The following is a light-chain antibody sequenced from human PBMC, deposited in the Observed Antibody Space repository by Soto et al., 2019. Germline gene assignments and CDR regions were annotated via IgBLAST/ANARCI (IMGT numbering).Light chain of an antibody. CDR2: EVS. CDR1: SSDVGAYNY. CDR3: SSYAGSNNFDV. J-gene: IGLJ1*01. V-gene: IGLV2-8*01. Sequence: QSALTQPPSASGSPGQSVTISCTGTSSDVGAYNYVSWYQQHPGKAPKLMIYEVSKRPSGVPDRFSGSKSGNTASLTVSGLQAEDEADYYSSSYAGSNNFDVFGTGTKVP.